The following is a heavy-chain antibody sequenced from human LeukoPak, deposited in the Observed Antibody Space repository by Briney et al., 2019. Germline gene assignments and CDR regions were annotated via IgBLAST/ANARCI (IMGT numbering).Heavy chain of an antibody. CDR2: IFHSGST. J-gene: IGHJ5*02. D-gene: IGHD1-26*01. Sequence: SETLSLTCTVSDYSISSGDYYWGWIRQPPGKGLEWIGSIFHSGSTYYNPSLKSRLTISPDTSKNQFSLKLTSVTAADTAVYYCTREVRSAWASFDPWGQGTLVIVSS. V-gene: IGHV4-38-2*02. CDR3: TREVRSAWASFDP. CDR1: DYSISSGDYY.